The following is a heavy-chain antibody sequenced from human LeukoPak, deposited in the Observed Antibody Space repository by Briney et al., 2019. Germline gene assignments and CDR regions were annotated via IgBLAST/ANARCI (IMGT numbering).Heavy chain of an antibody. Sequence: GGSLRLSCAASGFTFSSYAMSWVRQDPGKGLEWVSAISGSGGSTYYADSVKGRFTISRDNSKNTLYLQMNSLRAEDTAVYYCARDPLTLYDYYMDVWGKGTTVTVSS. CDR3: ARDPLTLYDYYMDV. V-gene: IGHV3-23*01. J-gene: IGHJ6*03. CDR2: ISGSGGST. D-gene: IGHD3-9*01. CDR1: GFTFSSYA.